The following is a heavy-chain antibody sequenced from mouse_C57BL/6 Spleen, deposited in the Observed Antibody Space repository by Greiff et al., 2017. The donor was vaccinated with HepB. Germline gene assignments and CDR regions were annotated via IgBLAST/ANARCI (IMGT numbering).Heavy chain of an antibody. CDR3: AKGGSSYNYAMDY. CDR1: GYTFTSYW. J-gene: IGHJ4*01. Sequence: QVQLQQSGAELAKPGASVKLSCKASGYTFTSYWMHWVKQRPGQGLEWIGYINPSSGYTKYNQKFKDKATLTADKSASTAYMQLSSLTYEDSAVYYWAKGGSSYNYAMDYWGQGTSVTVSS. D-gene: IGHD1-1*01. V-gene: IGHV1-7*01. CDR2: INPSSGYT.